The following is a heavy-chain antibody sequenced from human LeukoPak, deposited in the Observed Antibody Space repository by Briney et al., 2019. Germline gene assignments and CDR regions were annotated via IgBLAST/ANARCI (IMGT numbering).Heavy chain of an antibody. J-gene: IGHJ4*02. CDR3: ATPPYYDFWSGYTY. CDR1: GYTLTQLS. D-gene: IGHD3-3*01. Sequence: ASVKVSCKVSGYTLTQLSMHWVRQAPRKELEWMGGFDPEDGETIYAQKFQGRVTMTEDTSTDTAYMELSSLRSEDTAVYYCATPPYYDFWSGYTYWGQGTLVTVSS. V-gene: IGHV1-24*01. CDR2: FDPEDGET.